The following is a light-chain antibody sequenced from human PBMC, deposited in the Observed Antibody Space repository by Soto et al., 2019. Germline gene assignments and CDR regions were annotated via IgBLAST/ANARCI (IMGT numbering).Light chain of an antibody. CDR2: AAS. CDR3: QQVSSFPLA. CDR1: QDINSW. V-gene: IGKV1-12*01. Sequence: DIQMTQSPSSVSASVGDRVTITCRACQDINSWLAWYQQKPGKAPKLLFYAASSLQSGVPSRFSGGGSRTDFTLTISSPQPDDFGTYYCQQVSSFPLAFGRGTKVEIK. J-gene: IGKJ4*01.